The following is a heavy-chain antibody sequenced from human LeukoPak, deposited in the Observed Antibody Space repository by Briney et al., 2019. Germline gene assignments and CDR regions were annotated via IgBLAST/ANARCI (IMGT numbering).Heavy chain of an antibody. CDR3: ARGGYSSGWYVWYFDY. Sequence: GGSLRLSCAASGFTVSSNYMSWVRQAPEKGLEWVSVIYSGISIHYADSVKGRFSISRDNSKNTLYLQMNGLRAEDTALYYCARGGYSSGWYVWYFDYWGQGTLVTVSS. J-gene: IGHJ4*02. V-gene: IGHV3-53*01. CDR2: IYSGISI. D-gene: IGHD6-19*01. CDR1: GFTVSSNY.